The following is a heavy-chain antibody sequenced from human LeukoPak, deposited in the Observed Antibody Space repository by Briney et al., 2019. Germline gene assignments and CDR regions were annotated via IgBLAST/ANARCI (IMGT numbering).Heavy chain of an antibody. Sequence: GESLKISCKGSGXSFTSYWIGWVRQMPGKGLEWMGVIYPGDSDTRSSPSFQGQVTISADKSISTAYLQWSSLKASDTAMYYCARHRGYSLDDAFDIWGQGTMVTVSS. CDR1: GXSFTSYW. CDR3: ARHRGYSLDDAFDI. CDR2: IYPGDSDT. V-gene: IGHV5-51*01. J-gene: IGHJ3*02. D-gene: IGHD5-18*01.